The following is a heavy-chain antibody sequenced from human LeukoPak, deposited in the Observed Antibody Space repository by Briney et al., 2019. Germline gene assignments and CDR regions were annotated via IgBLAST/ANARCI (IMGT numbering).Heavy chain of an antibody. CDR1: GYTFTSYG. V-gene: IGHV5-51*01. CDR2: IYPGDSDT. Sequence: KVSCKASGYTFTSYGISWVRQAPGQGLEWMGIIYPGDSDTRYSPSFQGQVTISADKSISTACLQWSSLKASDTAMYYCASLNTRRDGYYFDYWGQGTLVTVSS. CDR3: ASLNTRRDGYYFDY. D-gene: IGHD5-24*01. J-gene: IGHJ4*02.